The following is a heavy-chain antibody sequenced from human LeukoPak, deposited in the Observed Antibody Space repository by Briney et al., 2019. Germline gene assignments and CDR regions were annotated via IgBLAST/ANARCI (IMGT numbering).Heavy chain of an antibody. CDR2: LFYTGSP. Sequence: GSLRLSCTVSGFTVSSNSMSWVRQAPGKGLEWIGSLFYTGSPYYNPSLTSRISMSIDTSKNQFSLKLSSVTAADTAVYYCASDIVVADGFFHSWGQGTPVTVSS. V-gene: IGHV4-59*04. CDR1: GFTVSSNS. CDR3: ASDIVVADGFFHS. D-gene: IGHD3-22*01. J-gene: IGHJ4*02.